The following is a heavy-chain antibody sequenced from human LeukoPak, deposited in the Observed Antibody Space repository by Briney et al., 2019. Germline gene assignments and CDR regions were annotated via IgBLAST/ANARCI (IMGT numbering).Heavy chain of an antibody. CDR1: TFSSYX. D-gene: IGHD6-13*01. Sequence: TFSSYXMSWVRQPPXXGXEWIGSIYYGGSTYFNPSLQSRVTISVDTSRNQFSLKLSSVTAADTAVYYCARGEIAAAGTGRSSFDYWGQGTLVTVSS. CDR2: IYYGGST. J-gene: IGHJ4*02. CDR3: ARGEIAAAGTGRSSFDY. V-gene: IGHV4-39*07.